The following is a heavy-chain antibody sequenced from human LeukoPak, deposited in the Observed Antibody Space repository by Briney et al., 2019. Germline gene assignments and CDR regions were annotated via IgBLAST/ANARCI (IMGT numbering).Heavy chain of an antibody. J-gene: IGHJ4*02. V-gene: IGHV3-23*01. CDR3: AKAEGGIIEYDY. D-gene: IGHD3-16*01. CDR2: ISGSGGTT. CDR1: GFTFSTYA. Sequence: GGSLRLSCAASGFTFSTYAMSWVRQAPGKGLEWVSAISGSGGTTYYADSVKGRFTISRDNSKNTLYLQMNSLRAEDTAVYYCAKAEGGIIEYDYWGQGTLVTVSS.